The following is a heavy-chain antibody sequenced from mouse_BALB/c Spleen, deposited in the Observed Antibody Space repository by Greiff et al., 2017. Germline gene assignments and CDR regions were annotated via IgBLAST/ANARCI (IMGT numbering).Heavy chain of an antibody. CDR2: ISDGGSYT. V-gene: IGHV5-4*02. Sequence: EVMLVESGGGLVKPGGSLKLSCAASGFTFSDYYMYWVRQTPEKRLEWVATISDGGSYTYYPDSVTGRFTISRDNAKNNLYLQMSSLKSEDTAMYYCAREGTTGWFAYWGQGTLVTVSA. CDR1: GFTFSDYY. D-gene: IGHD1-1*01. CDR3: AREGTTGWFAY. J-gene: IGHJ3*01.